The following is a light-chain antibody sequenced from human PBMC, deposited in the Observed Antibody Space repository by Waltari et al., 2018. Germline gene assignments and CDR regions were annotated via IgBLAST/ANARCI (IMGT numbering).Light chain of an antibody. CDR2: GVS. J-gene: IGLJ2*01. CDR1: NHDVGAHNY. V-gene: IGLV2-14*03. Sequence: QSAPAQPPSVTGAPGQSVTIPCTGTNHDVGAHNYVSWYQQHPGKVPKLMIYGVSLRPSGVSDRSSGSKSGNTASLTISGLQAEDEADYYCCSYTTTSALLFGGGTRLTVL. CDR3: CSYTTTSALL.